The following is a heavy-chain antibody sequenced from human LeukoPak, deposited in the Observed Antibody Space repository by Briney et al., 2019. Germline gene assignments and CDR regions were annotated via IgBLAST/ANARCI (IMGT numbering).Heavy chain of an antibody. CDR2: ISGSGGST. CDR1: GFTFSSYA. CDR3: AKAIVGTRALDY. V-gene: IGHV3-23*01. J-gene: IGHJ4*02. D-gene: IGHD5-12*01. Sequence: GGSLRLSCAASGFTFSSYAMSWVRQAPGKGLEWVSAISGSGGSTYYADSVKGRFTISSDNSKNTLYLQMNSLRAEDTAVYYCAKAIVGTRALDYWGQGTLVTAS.